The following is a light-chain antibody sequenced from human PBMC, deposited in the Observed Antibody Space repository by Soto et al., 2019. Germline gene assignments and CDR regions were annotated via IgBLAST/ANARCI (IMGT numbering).Light chain of an antibody. J-gene: IGKJ1*01. V-gene: IGKV1-39*01. CDR2: TIS. CDR1: QSFSSD. CDR3: QQYGNTPQT. Sequence: DIQMTQSPSCMSASVGDRVSMXCRASQSFSSDLIWYQQMSGEAHNRLIYTISSLQRGGPARFSGSGSVTDFNRTISSLEPEDFAAYYGQQYGNTPQTFGQGTKVDIK.